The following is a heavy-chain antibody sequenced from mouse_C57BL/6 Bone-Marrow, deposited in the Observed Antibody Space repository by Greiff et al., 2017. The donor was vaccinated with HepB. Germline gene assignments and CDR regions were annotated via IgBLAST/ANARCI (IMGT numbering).Heavy chain of an antibody. D-gene: IGHD4-1*01. Sequence: EVQRVESGGGLVQPGGSLSLSCAASGFTFTDYYMSWVRQPPGKALEWLGFIRNKANGYTTVYSASVKGRFTISRDNSQSILYLQMNALRAEDSATYYCARYNPWGFAYWGQGTLVTVSA. CDR2: IRNKANGYTT. CDR3: ARYNPWGFAY. J-gene: IGHJ3*01. CDR1: GFTFTDYY. V-gene: IGHV7-3*01.